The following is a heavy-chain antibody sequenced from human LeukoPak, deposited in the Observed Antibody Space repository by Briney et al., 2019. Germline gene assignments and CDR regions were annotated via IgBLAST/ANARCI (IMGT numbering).Heavy chain of an antibody. CDR3: ARGVRVVHDAFDI. Sequence: SETLSLTCTISGGSISSYYWSWIRRPPGKGLEWIGYIYYSGSTNYNPSLKSRVTISVDTSKNQFSLKLSSVTAADTAVYYCARGVRVVHDAFDIWGQGTMVTVSS. CDR2: IYYSGST. CDR1: GGSISSYY. D-gene: IGHD2-15*01. V-gene: IGHV4-59*01. J-gene: IGHJ3*02.